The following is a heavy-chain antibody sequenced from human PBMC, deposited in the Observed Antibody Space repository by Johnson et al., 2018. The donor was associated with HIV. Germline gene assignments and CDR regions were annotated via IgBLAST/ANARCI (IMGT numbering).Heavy chain of an antibody. D-gene: IGHD5-18*01. J-gene: IGHJ3*02. CDR1: GFTFSSYA. Sequence: QVQLVESGGGVVQPGRSLRLSCAASGFTFSSYAMHWVRQAPGKGLEWVAVISYDGSNTYYAASVKGRFTISRDNSKNTLYLQMGSLRAEDMAVYYCARELQLWFSAFDIWGQGKMVTVSS. V-gene: IGHV3-30*14. CDR2: ISYDGSNT. CDR3: ARELQLWFSAFDI.